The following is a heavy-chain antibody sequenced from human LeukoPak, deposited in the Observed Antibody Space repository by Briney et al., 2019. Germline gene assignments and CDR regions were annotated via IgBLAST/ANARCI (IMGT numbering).Heavy chain of an antibody. CDR3: ARDASLGRFYYMDV. V-gene: IGHV3-7*03. CDR1: GFSFSGYW. J-gene: IGHJ6*03. D-gene: IGHD1-14*01. CDR2: INQDGSAQ. Sequence: PGGSLRLSCTASGFSFSGYWMSWVRQAPGKGLEWVANINQDGSAQYYVDSVKGQFTISRDNAKNSLYLQMNSLRAEDTAVYYCARDASLGRFYYMDVWGKGTTVTVSS.